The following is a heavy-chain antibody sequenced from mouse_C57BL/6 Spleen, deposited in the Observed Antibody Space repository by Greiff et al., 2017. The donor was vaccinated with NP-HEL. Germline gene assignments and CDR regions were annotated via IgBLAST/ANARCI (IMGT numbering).Heavy chain of an antibody. CDR2: IYPGNSDT. CDR1: GYTFTSYW. V-gene: IGHV1-5*01. CDR3: TSRRAGESLVGYFDV. J-gene: IGHJ1*03. D-gene: IGHD3-1*01. Sequence: VQLQQSGTVLARPGASVKMSCKTSGYTFTSYWMHWVKQRPGQGLEWIGAIYPGNSDTSYNQKFKGKAKLTAVTSASTAYMELSSLTNEDSAVYYCTSRRAGESLVGYFDVWGTGTTVTVSS.